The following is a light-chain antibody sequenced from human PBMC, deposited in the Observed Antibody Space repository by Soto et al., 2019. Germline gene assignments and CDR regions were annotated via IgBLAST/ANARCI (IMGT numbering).Light chain of an antibody. V-gene: IGLV2-8*01. CDR2: EVS. CDR3: TSYAGNLL. Sequence: QSVLTQSPSASGSPGQSVTISCTGTSSDVGGYNFVSWYQQHPGKAPKLMIYEVSKRLSGVPDRFSGSKSGNTASLTVSGLQADDEADYYCTSYAGNLLFGGGTKVTVL. CDR1: SSDVGGYNF. J-gene: IGLJ3*02.